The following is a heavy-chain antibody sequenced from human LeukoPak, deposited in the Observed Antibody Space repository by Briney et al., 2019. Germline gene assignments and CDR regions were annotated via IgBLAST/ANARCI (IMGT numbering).Heavy chain of an antibody. J-gene: IGHJ5*02. Sequence: SWTLSLTCTVSGYSISSGYYCGWIRQPPGKGLEWIRSIYHSGSTYYNPSLKSRVTISVDTSKNQFSLKLSSVTAADTAVYYCARGSSSWTGRNWFDPWGQGTLVTVSS. CDR3: ARGSSSWTGRNWFDP. V-gene: IGHV4-38-2*02. CDR2: IYHSGST. D-gene: IGHD6-13*01. CDR1: GYSISSGYY.